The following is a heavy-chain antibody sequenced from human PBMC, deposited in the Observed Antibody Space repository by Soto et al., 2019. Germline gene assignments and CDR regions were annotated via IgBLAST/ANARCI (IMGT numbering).Heavy chain of an antibody. V-gene: IGHV1-46*01. Sequence: ASVKVSCKASGYTFTSYYMHWVRQAPGQGLEWMGIINPSGGSTSYAQKFQGRVTMTRDTSTSTVYMEMNSLRAEDTAVYYCARESEDLTSNFDYWGQGTLVTVSS. J-gene: IGHJ4*02. CDR1: GYTFTSYY. CDR2: INPSGGST. CDR3: ARESEDLTSNFDY.